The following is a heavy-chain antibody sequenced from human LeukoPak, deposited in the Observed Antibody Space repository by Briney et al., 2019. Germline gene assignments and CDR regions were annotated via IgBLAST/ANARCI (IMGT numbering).Heavy chain of an antibody. Sequence: GGSLRLSCAASAFSVSDKYMSWVRHAPGKGLEWVSVLYTGGDTFYAHSVRVRFTISRYNFRNTVSLQMNSLRADDTALYYCAGGQMFTSGGFEPWGQGALVTVSS. J-gene: IGHJ4*02. D-gene: IGHD6-19*01. CDR3: AGGQMFTSGGFEP. V-gene: IGHV3-53*01. CDR2: LYTGGDT. CDR1: AFSVSDKY.